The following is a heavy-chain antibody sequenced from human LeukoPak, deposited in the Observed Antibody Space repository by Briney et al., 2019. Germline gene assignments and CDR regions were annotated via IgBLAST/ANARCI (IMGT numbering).Heavy chain of an antibody. D-gene: IGHD2-2*01. V-gene: IGHV3-30*02. CDR1: GFTFNTYG. CDR2: IRYDGSTK. CDR3: AKGHPAVNYYFYMVV. Sequence: PGGPLRLSCAASGFTFNTYGMHWVRQAPGKGLEWVAFIRYDGSTKYHADSVKGRFTISRDNSKNTLYLQMNSLRGEDTAVYYCAKGHPAVNYYFYMVVWGKGTTVTVSS. J-gene: IGHJ6*03.